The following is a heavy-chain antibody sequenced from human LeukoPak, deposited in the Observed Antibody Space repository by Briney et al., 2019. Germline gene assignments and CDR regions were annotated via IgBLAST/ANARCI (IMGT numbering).Heavy chain of an antibody. V-gene: IGHV3-9*01. D-gene: IGHD2-2*01. CDR3: ATEYCSRTRCPKACFDI. CDR1: GPPQDAFA. J-gene: IGHJ3*02. Sequence: LRLFCAATGPPQDAFATPCLRQDPWQDLVRLPGHSTIGDGIDFAGSVKGRFTISRDNAKRSLYLQMNSLRAEDTAVYYCATEYCSRTRCPKACFDIWGQGTMVTVSS. CDR2: HSTIGDGI.